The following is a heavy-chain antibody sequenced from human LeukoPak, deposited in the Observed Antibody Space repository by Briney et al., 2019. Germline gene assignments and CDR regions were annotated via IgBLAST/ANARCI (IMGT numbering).Heavy chain of an antibody. D-gene: IGHD3-10*01. J-gene: IGHJ4*02. Sequence: GGSLRLSCATSGFTFRSYGMHWVHQAPGKGLAWVAIIYYDGSNQYYADSVKGRFTISRDNPKNTLYLQLNSLRAEDTAMYYCARDRGQRYFDYWGQGTLVTHSS. CDR2: IYYDGSNQ. V-gene: IGHV3-33*01. CDR3: ARDRGQRYFDY. CDR1: GFTFRSYG.